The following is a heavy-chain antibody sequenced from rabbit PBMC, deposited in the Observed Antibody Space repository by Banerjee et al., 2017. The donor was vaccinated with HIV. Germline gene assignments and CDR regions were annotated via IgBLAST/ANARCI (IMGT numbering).Heavy chain of an antibody. J-gene: IGHJ3*01. CDR3: ARDRDGDAGYGSLAL. CDR1: GFDFSSSYY. CDR2: IDTNSGST. Sequence: QEQLVESGGGLVQPEGSLTLTCKASGFDFSSSYYMCWVRQAPGKGLELIACIDTNSGSTYYASWAKGRFTITRSTSLNTVDLKMTSLTVADTATYFCARDRDGDAGYGSLALWGQGTLVTVS. D-gene: IGHD7-1*01. V-gene: IGHV1S43*01.